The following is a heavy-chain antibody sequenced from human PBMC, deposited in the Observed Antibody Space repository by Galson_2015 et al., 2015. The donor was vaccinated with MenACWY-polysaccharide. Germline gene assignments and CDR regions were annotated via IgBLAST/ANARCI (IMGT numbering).Heavy chain of an antibody. V-gene: IGHV3-11*04. CDR3: WVYCSSTSCYSGIPS. J-gene: IGHJ4*02. CDR2: ISSRGGII. Sequence: SLRLSCAASGFTFGDYYMSWIRQAPGKGLEWVSSISSRGGIIYYADSVKGRFTISRDNAKNSLYLQMNSLRAEDTAVYYCWVYCSSTSCYSGIPSGGQGTLVTVSS. D-gene: IGHD2-2*01. CDR1: GFTFGDYY.